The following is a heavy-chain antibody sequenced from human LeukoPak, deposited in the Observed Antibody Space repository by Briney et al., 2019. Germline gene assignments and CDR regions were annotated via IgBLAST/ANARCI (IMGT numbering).Heavy chain of an antibody. CDR1: GFTFSSYA. J-gene: IGHJ4*02. V-gene: IGHV3-23*01. CDR3: AKMGGYCSGGSCYSWYFDY. D-gene: IGHD2-15*01. CDR2: VSNSVDGGFT. Sequence: GGSLRLSCAASGFTFSSYAVTWVRQAPGRGLEWVSVVSNSVDGGFTYYADSVKDRFTISRDNSKNTLYLQMNNLRADDTAVYYCAKMGGYCSGGSCYSWYFDYWGQGTPVTVSS.